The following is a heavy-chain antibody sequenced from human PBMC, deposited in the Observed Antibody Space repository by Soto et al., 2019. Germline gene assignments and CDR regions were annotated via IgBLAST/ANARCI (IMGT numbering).Heavy chain of an antibody. J-gene: IGHJ4*02. V-gene: IGHV1-46*01. CDR1: GYTFTSYY. CDR2: INPSGGST. Sequence: ASVKVSCKASGYTFTSYYMHWVRQAPGQGLEWMGIINPSGGSTSYAQKFQGRVTMTRDTSTSTVYMELSSLRSEDTAVYYCARDRVMGWELLKLRPYYFDYRGQGTLVTVSS. CDR3: ARDRVMGWELLKLRPYYFDY. D-gene: IGHD1-26*01.